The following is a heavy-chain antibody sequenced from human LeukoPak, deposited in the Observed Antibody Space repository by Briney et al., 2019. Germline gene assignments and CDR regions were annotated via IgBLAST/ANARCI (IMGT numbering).Heavy chain of an antibody. J-gene: IGHJ4*02. V-gene: IGHV3-30*18. CDR3: AKDAEKEQQLVPELHFDY. CDR2: ISYDGSNK. D-gene: IGHD6-13*01. CDR1: GFTFSSYG. Sequence: GGSLRLSCAASGFTFSSYGMHWVRQAPGKGLEWVAVISYDGSNKYYADSVKGRLTISRDNSKNTLYLQMNSLRAEDTAVYYCAKDAEKEQQLVPELHFDYWGQGTLVTVSS.